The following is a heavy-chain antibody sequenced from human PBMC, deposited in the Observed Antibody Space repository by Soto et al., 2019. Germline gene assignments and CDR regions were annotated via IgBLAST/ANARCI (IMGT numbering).Heavy chain of an antibody. V-gene: IGHV3-73*02. CDR1: GFTFSGSA. J-gene: IGHJ4*02. D-gene: IGHD3-22*01. CDR3: TRPSYDSSGS. Sequence: EVQLVESGGGLVQPGGSLKLSCAASGFTFSGSAMHWVRQASGKGLEWVGRIRSKANSYATAYAASVKGRFTISRDDSKNTAYLQMNSLKTEDTAVYYCTRPSYDSSGSWGQGTLVTVSS. CDR2: IRSKANSYAT.